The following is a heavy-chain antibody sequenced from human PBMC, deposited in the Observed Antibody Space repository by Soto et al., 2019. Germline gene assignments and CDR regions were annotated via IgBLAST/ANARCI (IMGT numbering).Heavy chain of an antibody. CDR1: GDSVSSNSAA. J-gene: IGHJ3*02. CDR2: TYYRSKWYN. D-gene: IGHD6-13*01. CDR3: ARGARVSEIAAAGTDAFDI. V-gene: IGHV6-1*01. Sequence: PSQTLSLTCAISGDSVSSNSAAWNWIRQSPSRGLEWLGRTYYRSKWYNDYAVSVKSRITINPDTSKNQFSLQLNSVTPEDTAVYYCARGARVSEIAAAGTDAFDIWGQGTMVTVSS.